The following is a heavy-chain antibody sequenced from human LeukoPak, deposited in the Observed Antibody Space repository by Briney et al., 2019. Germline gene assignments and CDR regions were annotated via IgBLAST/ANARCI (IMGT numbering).Heavy chain of an antibody. V-gene: IGHV3-7*01. Sequence: PGGSLRLSCAASGFIFSNYWMTWVRQAPGKALEWVANIKPDGSGEYYVDSLKGRFTTSRDNAENSLFLQMNNLRVDDTAVYYCARSGGYGWDYWGQGAVVTVSS. CDR1: GFIFSNYW. CDR3: ARSGGYGWDY. CDR2: IKPDGSGE. J-gene: IGHJ4*02. D-gene: IGHD5-12*01.